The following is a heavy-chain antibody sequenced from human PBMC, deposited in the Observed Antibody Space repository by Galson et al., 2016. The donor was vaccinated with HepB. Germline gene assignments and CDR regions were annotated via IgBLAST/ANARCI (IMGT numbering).Heavy chain of an antibody. CDR2: IDPSDYDT. CDR3: ARQGRYHFESKGDY. CDR1: GYTFTTYW. V-gene: IGHV5-10-1*01. Sequence: QSGAEVKKPGESLKIFCKASGYTFTTYWITCGRQVPGKGLEWAGRIDPSDYDTNYNPSFFGQVTISTDRSISTAYWQWSSLKASDSASYYCARQGRYHFESKGDYWGPGTLVTVSS. D-gene: IGHD3-3*02. J-gene: IGHJ4*02.